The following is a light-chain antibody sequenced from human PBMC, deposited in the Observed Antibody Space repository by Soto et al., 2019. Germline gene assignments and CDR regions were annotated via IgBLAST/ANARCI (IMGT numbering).Light chain of an antibody. Sequence: QSVLTQPPSVSGAPGQRVTISCTGSSSNIGAGYDVHWYQQLPGTAPKLLIYGNSTRPSGVPDRFSGSKSGTSASLAITGLQAEDEADYYCQSSDSSLSVSNYVFGTGTKLTVL. J-gene: IGLJ1*01. CDR1: SSNIGAGYD. V-gene: IGLV1-40*01. CDR2: GNS. CDR3: QSSDSSLSVSNYV.